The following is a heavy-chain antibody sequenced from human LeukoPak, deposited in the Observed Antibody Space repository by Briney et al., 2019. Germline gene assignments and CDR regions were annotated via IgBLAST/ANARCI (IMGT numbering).Heavy chain of an antibody. V-gene: IGHV1-2*02. CDR3: ARDPVGAIAFDI. D-gene: IGHD1-26*01. CDR2: INPNSGGT. J-gene: IGHJ3*02. CDR1: GYTFTGYY. Sequence: ASVKVSCKASGYTFTGYYMHWVRQAPGQGLEWMGWINPNSGGTNYAQKFQGRVTMTRDTSISTAYMELSRLRSDDTAVYYCARDPVGAIAFDIWGQGTMVTVSS.